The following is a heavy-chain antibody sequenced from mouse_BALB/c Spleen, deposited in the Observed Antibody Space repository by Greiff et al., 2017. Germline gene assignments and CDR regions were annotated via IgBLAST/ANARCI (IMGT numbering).Heavy chain of an antibody. CDR3: ARGPRYGDAMDY. Sequence: DVKLVESGGGLVKPGGSLKLSCAASGFTFSSYAMSWVRQTPEKRLEWVASISSGGSTYYPDSVKGRFTISRDNARNILYLQMSSLRSEDTAMYYCARGPRYGDAMDYWGQGTSVTVSS. V-gene: IGHV5-6-5*01. J-gene: IGHJ4*01. D-gene: IGHD2-14*01. CDR2: ISSGGST. CDR1: GFTFSSYA.